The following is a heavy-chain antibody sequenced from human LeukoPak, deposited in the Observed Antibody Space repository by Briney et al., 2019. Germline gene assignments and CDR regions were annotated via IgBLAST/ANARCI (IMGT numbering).Heavy chain of an antibody. J-gene: IGHJ4*02. D-gene: IGHD5-12*01. V-gene: IGHV4-30-4*01. CDR1: GGSISSGDYY. CDR2: IYYSGST. Sequence: SETLSLTCTVSGGSISSGDYYWSWIRQPPGKGLEWIGYIYYSGSTYYNPSLKSRVTISVDTSKNQFSLKLSSVTAADTAVYYCARGYSGYDYHAVFDYWGQGTLVTVSS. CDR3: ARGYSGYDYHAVFDY.